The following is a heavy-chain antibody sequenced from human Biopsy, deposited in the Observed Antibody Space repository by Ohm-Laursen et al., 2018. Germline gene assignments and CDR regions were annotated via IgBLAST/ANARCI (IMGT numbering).Heavy chain of an antibody. CDR2: FYYSGST. Sequence: SETLSLTCNVSGDSISIYYWSWIRQPPGKGLEWIGNFYYSGSTNYNPSLKSRITMSLDGSKSQVSLRMNSVTAADTAVYYCGRREVVITHDAFDTWGQGTMVTVSS. D-gene: IGHD3-22*01. V-gene: IGHV4-59*08. J-gene: IGHJ3*02. CDR1: GDSISIYY. CDR3: GRREVVITHDAFDT.